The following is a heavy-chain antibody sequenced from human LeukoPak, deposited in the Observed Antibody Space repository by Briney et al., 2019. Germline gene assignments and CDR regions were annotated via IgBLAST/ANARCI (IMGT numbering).Heavy chain of an antibody. CDR2: ISGSGGST. V-gene: IGHV3-23*01. J-gene: IGHJ1*01. CDR3: AKTTLTYYYDSSGYSNAEYFQH. D-gene: IGHD3-22*01. Sequence: GGSLRLSCAASGFTFSSYAMSWVRQAPGKGLEWVSAISGSGGSTCYADSVKGRFTISRDNSKNTLYLQMNSLRAEDTAVYYCAKTTLTYYYDSSGYSNAEYFQHWGQGTLVTVSS. CDR1: GFTFSSYA.